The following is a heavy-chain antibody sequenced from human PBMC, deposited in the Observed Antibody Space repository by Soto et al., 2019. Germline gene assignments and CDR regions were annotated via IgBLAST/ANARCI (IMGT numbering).Heavy chain of an antibody. Sequence: PGGSLRLSCAASGFTFSGYSMNWVRQSPGKGLEWISYIGSSSRAIYYADSVKGRFTISRDNAKKSLYLQLNSLRDEDTAVYYCARDPEIGSQKPYFDYWAQGTLVTVSS. CDR3: ARDPEIGSQKPYFDY. CDR2: IGSSSRAI. CDR1: GFTFSGYS. J-gene: IGHJ4*02. D-gene: IGHD1-26*01. V-gene: IGHV3-48*02.